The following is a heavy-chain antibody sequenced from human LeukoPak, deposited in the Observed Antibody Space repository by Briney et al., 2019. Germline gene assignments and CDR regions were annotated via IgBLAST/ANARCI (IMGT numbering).Heavy chain of an antibody. Sequence: SETLSLTCAVYGGSFSGYCWSWIRQPPGKGLEWIGEINHSGSTNYNPSLKSRVTISVDTSKNQFSLKLSSVTAADTAVYYCASARYGFLNSLTFDYWGQGTLVTVSS. D-gene: IGHD5-18*01. CDR3: ASARYGFLNSLTFDY. CDR2: INHSGST. J-gene: IGHJ4*02. V-gene: IGHV4-34*01. CDR1: GGSFSGYC.